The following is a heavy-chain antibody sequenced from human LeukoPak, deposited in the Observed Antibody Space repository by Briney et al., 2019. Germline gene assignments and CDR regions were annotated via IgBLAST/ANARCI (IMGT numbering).Heavy chain of an antibody. CDR3: STWTDLYDY. J-gene: IGHJ4*02. V-gene: IGHV3-15*01. D-gene: IGHD3/OR15-3a*01. CDR1: GFTFSNAW. CDR2: IRSKTDGGTT. Sequence: GGSLRLSCAASGFTFSNAWMSWVRQAPGKGLDWVGRIRSKTDGGTTDHAASVKGRFTISRDDSNNMLYLQMNSLRTEDTAVYYCSTWTDLYDYWGQGTLVTVSS.